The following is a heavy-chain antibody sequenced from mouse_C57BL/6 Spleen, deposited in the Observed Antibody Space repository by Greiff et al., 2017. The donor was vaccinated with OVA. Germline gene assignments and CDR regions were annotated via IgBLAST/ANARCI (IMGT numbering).Heavy chain of an antibody. CDR3: ANGGYDYPYYAMDY. Sequence: QVHVKQSGAELVKPGASVKISCKASGYAFSSYWMNWVKQRPGKGLEWIGQIYPGDGDTNYNGKFKGKATLTADKSSSTAYMQLSSLTSEDSAVYFCANGGYDYPYYAMDYWGQGTSVTVSS. CDR2: IYPGDGDT. CDR1: GYAFSSYW. V-gene: IGHV1-80*01. J-gene: IGHJ4*01. D-gene: IGHD2-4*01.